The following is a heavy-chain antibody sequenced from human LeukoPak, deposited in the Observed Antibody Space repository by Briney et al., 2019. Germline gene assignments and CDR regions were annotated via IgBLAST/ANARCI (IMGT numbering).Heavy chain of an antibody. CDR3: TRTVNAASDF. J-gene: IGHJ4*02. D-gene: IGHD2-15*01. CDR2: INQNEVVK. CDR1: GFTFSSYW. Sequence: PGGSLRLSCAASGFTFSSYWMSWVRQAPGKGLEWVASINQNEVVKYYVDSVKGRFTISRDNAKTSLFLQMNSLRIDDTAMYYCTRTVNAASDFWGQGTLVTVSS. V-gene: IGHV3-7*03.